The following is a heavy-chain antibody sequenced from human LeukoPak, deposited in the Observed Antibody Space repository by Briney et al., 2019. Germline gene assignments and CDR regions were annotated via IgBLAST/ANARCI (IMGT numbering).Heavy chain of an antibody. D-gene: IGHD3-22*01. J-gene: IGHJ4*02. CDR2: IYTSGST. Sequence: SEALSLTCTVSGGSISSYYWSWIRQPAGKGLEWIGRIYTSGSTNYNPSLKSRVTMSVDTSKNQFSLKLSSVTAADTAVYYCGRDLQPYYYDSSGYYYGIFCYFDYWGQGTLVTVSS. CDR1: GGSISSYY. CDR3: GRDLQPYYYDSSGYYYGIFCYFDY. V-gene: IGHV4-4*07.